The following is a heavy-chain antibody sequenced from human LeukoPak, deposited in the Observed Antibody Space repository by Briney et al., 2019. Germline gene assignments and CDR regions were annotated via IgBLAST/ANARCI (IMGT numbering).Heavy chain of an antibody. V-gene: IGHV3-7*01. CDR1: GFTFSSYA. CDR2: IKPDGSGK. CDR3: SSQPAVLDLDC. Sequence: GALRLSCAASGFTFSSYAMSWVRQAPGKGLEWVANIKPDGSGKTYVDSVKGRFTISRDNAKNSLYLQMRGLRVEDTAVYYCSSQPAVLDLDCWGQGTLVTVSS. J-gene: IGHJ4*02. D-gene: IGHD6-19*01.